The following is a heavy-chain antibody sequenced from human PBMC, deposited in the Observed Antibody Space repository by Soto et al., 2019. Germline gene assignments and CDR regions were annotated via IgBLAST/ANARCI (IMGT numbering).Heavy chain of an antibody. J-gene: IGHJ4*02. CDR2: VYSSGTT. D-gene: IGHD3-10*01. V-gene: IGHV4-4*07. CDR1: GGSINSYW. Sequence: KTSETLSLTCSVSGGSINSYWWSWIRQPAGKGLEWIGRVYSSGTTDYNPSLNSRATMSVETSKNKFSLKLSAVTAADTAVYYCARDIGSFAYGEGYWGQGIQVTVSS. CDR3: ARDIGSFAYGEGY.